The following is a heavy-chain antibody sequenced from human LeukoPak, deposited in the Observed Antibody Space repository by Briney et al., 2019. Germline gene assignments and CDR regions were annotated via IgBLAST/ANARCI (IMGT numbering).Heavy chain of an antibody. J-gene: IGHJ4*02. V-gene: IGHV1-8*01. CDR3: ARGDGITIFGVVTTQPFDY. CDR1: GYTLTSYD. CDR2: MNPNSGRT. Sequence: ASVKVSCKASGYTLTSYDINWVRQATGQGLEWMGWMNPNSGRTGYAQNFQGRITITRNTSISTAYMELSSLRSEDTAVYYCARGDGITIFGVVTTQPFDYWGQGTLVTVSS. D-gene: IGHD3-3*01.